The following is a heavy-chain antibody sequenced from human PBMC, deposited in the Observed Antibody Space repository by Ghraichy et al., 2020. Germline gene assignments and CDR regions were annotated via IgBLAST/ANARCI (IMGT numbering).Heavy chain of an antibody. CDR1: GGSISRYY. CDR2: MFYSGTT. V-gene: IGHV4-59*01. D-gene: IGHD3-3*01. Sequence: ESLNISCTVSGGSISRYYWSWIRQPPGKGLEWIGYMFYSGTTNYNPSLKSRVTISIDASKNQLSLKLTSVTAADTAVYYCARASDYDVWSGYYMGGGWYFDFWGQGTLVTVSS. J-gene: IGHJ4*02. CDR3: ARASDYDVWSGYYMGGGWYFDF.